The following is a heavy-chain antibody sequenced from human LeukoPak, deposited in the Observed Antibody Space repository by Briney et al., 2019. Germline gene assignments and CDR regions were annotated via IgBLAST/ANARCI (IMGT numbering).Heavy chain of an antibody. D-gene: IGHD1-26*01. Sequence: GGSLRLSCAAPGFTFSSYSMNWVRQAPGKGLEWVSSISSSSSYIYYADSVKGRFTISRDNAKNSLYLQMNSLRAEDTAVYYCARAKRGSYNAFDIWGQGTMVTVSS. V-gene: IGHV3-21*01. CDR3: ARAKRGSYNAFDI. J-gene: IGHJ3*02. CDR1: GFTFSSYS. CDR2: ISSSSSYI.